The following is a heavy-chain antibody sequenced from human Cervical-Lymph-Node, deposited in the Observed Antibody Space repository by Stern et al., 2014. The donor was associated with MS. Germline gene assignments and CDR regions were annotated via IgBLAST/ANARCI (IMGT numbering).Heavy chain of an antibody. V-gene: IGHV4-59*02. D-gene: IGHD2-21*02. CDR3: ARDPSTTASDWFFDL. J-gene: IGHJ2*01. Sequence: QVQLQASGPGLVKPSETLSLTCTVSGGAVSDYYWTWIPQRPGKGLAWIGYISDTGTTNYNPSLHSRVTITLDTSQNQVSLRLRSVTAADTAVYYCARDPSTTASDWFFDLWGRGSLVTVSS. CDR2: ISDTGTT. CDR1: GGAVSDYY.